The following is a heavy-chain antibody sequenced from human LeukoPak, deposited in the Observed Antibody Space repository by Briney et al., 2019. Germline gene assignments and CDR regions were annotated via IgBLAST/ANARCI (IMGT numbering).Heavy chain of an antibody. V-gene: IGHV3-48*01. CDR2: ISSSSSTI. CDR3: AREVDTAMVSAFDI. Sequence: GGSLRLSCAASGFTFISYSMNWVRQAPGKGLEWVSYISSSSSTIYYADSVKGRFTISRDNAKNSLYLQMNSLRAEDTAVYYCAREVDTAMVSAFDIWGQGTMVTVSS. CDR1: GFTFISYS. D-gene: IGHD5-18*01. J-gene: IGHJ3*02.